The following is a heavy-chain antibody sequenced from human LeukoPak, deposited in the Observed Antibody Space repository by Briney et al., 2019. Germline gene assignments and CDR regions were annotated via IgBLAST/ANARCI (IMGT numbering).Heavy chain of an antibody. CDR3: ARGNPGSMIGDI. CDR1: GYTLTGYV. Sequence: ASVKVFCKASGYTLTGYVMHWVRQAPGQGLEWMGWINPNSGGTNYAQKFQGRVTMTRDTSISTAYMELSRLRSDDTAVYYCARGNPGSMIGDIWGQGTMVTVSS. D-gene: IGHD3-10*02. V-gene: IGHV1-2*02. CDR2: INPNSGGT. J-gene: IGHJ3*02.